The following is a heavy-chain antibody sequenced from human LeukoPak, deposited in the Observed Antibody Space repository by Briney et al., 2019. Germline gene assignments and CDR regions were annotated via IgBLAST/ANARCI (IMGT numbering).Heavy chain of an antibody. D-gene: IGHD3-16*02. CDR3: ARRAITFGGVIVSRPSYYFDY. CDR1: GFTFSNYW. Sequence: GGSLRLSCAASGFTFSNYWMSWVRQAPGKGLEWVASIKQDESEKYYVDSVKGRFTISRDNAKNSLYLQMNSLRAEDTAVYYCARRAITFGGVIVSRPSYYFDYWGQGTLVTVSS. J-gene: IGHJ4*02. CDR2: IKQDESEK. V-gene: IGHV3-7*01.